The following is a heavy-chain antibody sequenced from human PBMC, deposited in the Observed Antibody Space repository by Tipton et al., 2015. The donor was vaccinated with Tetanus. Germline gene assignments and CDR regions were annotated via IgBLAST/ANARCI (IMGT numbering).Heavy chain of an antibody. D-gene: IGHD1-26*01. CDR3: ARPPGGYFLYGLDV. V-gene: IGHV3-21*01. CDR1: GFTFSDYS. Sequence: SLRLSCAASGFTFSDYSMAWVRQAPGKGLEWGSSISSKSTYIYYADSMKGRFTISRDNAGNSLYLQLNSLRAEDTAVYYCARPPGGYFLYGLDVWGQGTTVTVSS. J-gene: IGHJ6*02. CDR2: ISSKSTYI.